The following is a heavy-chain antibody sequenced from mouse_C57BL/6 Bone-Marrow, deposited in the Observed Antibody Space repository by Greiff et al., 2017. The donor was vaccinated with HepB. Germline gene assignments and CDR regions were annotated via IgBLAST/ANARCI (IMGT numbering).Heavy chain of an antibody. V-gene: IGHV10-1*01. Sequence: EVKLVESGGGLVQPKGSLKLSCAASGFSFNTYAMNWVRQAPGKGLEWVARIRSKSNNYATYYADSVKDRFTISRDDSESMLYLQMNNLKTEDTAMYYCVRPAYYYGDWYFDVWGTGTTVTVSS. CDR3: VRPAYYYGDWYFDV. CDR2: IRSKSNNYAT. D-gene: IGHD1-1*01. CDR1: GFSFNTYA. J-gene: IGHJ1*03.